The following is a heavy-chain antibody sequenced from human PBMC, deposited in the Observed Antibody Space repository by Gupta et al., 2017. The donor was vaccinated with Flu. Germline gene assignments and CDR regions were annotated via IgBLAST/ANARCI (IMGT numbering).Heavy chain of an antibody. CDR3: AGGVGYAAFDF. CDR2: IYYSGTT. V-gene: IGHV4-39*01. D-gene: IGHD2-2*01. J-gene: IGHJ4*02. Sequence: QLQLQGSGPGLVKPSETLSLSCTVSGGSISTSNYYWALIRQPPGKGLEWIETIYYSGTTYYNPSLRSRATMSLDTSRNQFSLKVRSVTAADTAVYYCAGGVGYAAFDFWGQGSLVTVSS. CDR1: GGSISTSNYY.